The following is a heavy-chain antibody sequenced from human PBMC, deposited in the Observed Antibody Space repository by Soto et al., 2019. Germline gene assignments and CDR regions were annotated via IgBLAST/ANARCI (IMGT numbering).Heavy chain of an antibody. Sequence: PSETLSLTCAVYGGSFSGYYWSWIRQPPGKGLEWIGEINHSGSTNYNPSLKSRVTISVDTSKNQFSLKLSSVTAADTAVYYCARGRAVRSSSSVYYYYYGMDVWAKGPRSPSP. D-gene: IGHD6-6*01. CDR2: INHSGST. CDR3: ARGRAVRSSSSVYYYYYGMDV. CDR1: GGSFSGYY. V-gene: IGHV4-34*01. J-gene: IGHJ6*02.